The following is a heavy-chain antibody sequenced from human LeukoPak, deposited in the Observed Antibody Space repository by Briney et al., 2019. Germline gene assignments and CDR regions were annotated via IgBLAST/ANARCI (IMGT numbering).Heavy chain of an antibody. CDR3: ARDPYASGSYFDY. J-gene: IGHJ4*02. CDR2: ISDSGGST. D-gene: IGHD3-10*01. CDR1: GFXFSSYT. V-gene: IGHV3-23*01. Sequence: GGSLRLSCAASGFXFSSYTISWVRQAPGKGLEWVSAISDSGGSTYYADSVKGRFTISRDNSKNTLYLQMISLRAEDTAVYYCARDPYASGSYFDYWGQGTLVTVSS.